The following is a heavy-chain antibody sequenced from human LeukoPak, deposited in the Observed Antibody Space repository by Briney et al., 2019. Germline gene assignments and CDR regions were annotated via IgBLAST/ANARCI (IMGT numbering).Heavy chain of an antibody. CDR2: ISGSGGRT. V-gene: IGHV3-23*01. D-gene: IGHD6-13*01. CDR3: AKSPRSAADNWFDP. Sequence: GGSLRLSCAASGFTFSSYAMRWVRQAPGKGLEWVSAISGSGGRTYYADSVKGRFTISRDNSKNTLYLQMNSLTVEDTAVYYCAKSPRSAADNWFDPWGQGTLVTVSS. J-gene: IGHJ5*02. CDR1: GFTFSSYA.